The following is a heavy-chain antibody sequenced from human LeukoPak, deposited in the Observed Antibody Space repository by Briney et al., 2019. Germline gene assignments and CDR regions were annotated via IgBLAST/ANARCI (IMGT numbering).Heavy chain of an antibody. J-gene: IGHJ4*02. CDR1: GGSISSSSYY. CDR3: ARDWDLRYFDWAEAYFDY. CDR2: IYYSGST. V-gene: IGHV4-39*07. D-gene: IGHD3-9*01. Sequence: SQTLSLTCTVSGGSISSSSYYWGWIRQPPGKGLEWIGSIYYSGSTYYNPSLKSRVTISVDTSKNQFSLKLNSVTAADTAVYYCARDWDLRYFDWAEAYFDYWGQGTLVTVSS.